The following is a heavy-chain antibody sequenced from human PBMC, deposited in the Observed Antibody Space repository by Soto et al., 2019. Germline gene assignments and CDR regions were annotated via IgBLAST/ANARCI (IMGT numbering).Heavy chain of an antibody. J-gene: IGHJ4*02. CDR3: VREGGSTGTTCFAY. D-gene: IGHD1-1*01. V-gene: IGHV3-23*01. Sequence: PGGSLRLSCAASGFTFSTNAMSLVRQAPGKGLEWVSAISGSGDYTYYADSVKGRFIISRDNPKNTLYLQMDSLRAEDTAVYYCVREGGSTGTTCFAYWGKGTLVTVAS. CDR2: ISGSGDYT. CDR1: GFTFSTNA.